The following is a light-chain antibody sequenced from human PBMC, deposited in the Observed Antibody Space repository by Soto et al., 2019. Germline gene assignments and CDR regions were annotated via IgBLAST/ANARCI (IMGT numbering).Light chain of an antibody. Sequence: EIVLTQSPGTLSLSPGERATLSCRASQSVSSRNLAWYQQKAGQAPRLLIYGVSSRPTGISDRFSGSGSGTDFTLTISGLEPEDFAVYYCQQYGGSPPITFGQGTRVEMK. CDR3: QQYGGSPPIT. CDR2: GVS. CDR1: QSVSSRN. V-gene: IGKV3-20*01. J-gene: IGKJ5*01.